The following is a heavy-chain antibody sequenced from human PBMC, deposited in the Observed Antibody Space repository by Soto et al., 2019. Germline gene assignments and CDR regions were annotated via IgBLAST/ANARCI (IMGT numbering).Heavy chain of an antibody. CDR2: ISGSDGIT. CDR3: AKGFHIKFGTILPPWYFDY. D-gene: IGHD3-16*01. V-gene: IGHV3-23*01. J-gene: IGHJ4*02. CDR1: GFTFSSYA. Sequence: EVQLLESGGGLIQPGGSLRLSCAASGFTFSSYAMSWVRQAPGKGLEWVSSISGSDGITYYGESVKGRFTISRDNSKNTLYLQMNSLRADDTAVYFCAKGFHIKFGTILPPWYFDYWGQGTLVTVSS.